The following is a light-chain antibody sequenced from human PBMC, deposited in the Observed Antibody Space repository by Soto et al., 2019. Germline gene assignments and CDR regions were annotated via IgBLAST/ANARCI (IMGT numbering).Light chain of an antibody. Sequence: DIQMTQSPSTLSGSVGDRVTITCRASQTISSLFSWYQQKPWKAPKLLIYKASTLKSGVPSRFSGSGSGTEFTLTISSLQPDDFATYYCQHYNSYSEAFGQGTKVDIK. CDR3: QHYNSYSEA. J-gene: IGKJ1*01. CDR1: QTISSL. V-gene: IGKV1-5*03. CDR2: KAS.